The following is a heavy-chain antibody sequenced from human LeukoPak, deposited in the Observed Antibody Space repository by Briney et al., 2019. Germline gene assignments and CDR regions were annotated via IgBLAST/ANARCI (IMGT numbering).Heavy chain of an antibody. D-gene: IGHD7-27*01. Sequence: GGSLRLSCAASGFTFSSHWMHWVRQAPGKGLVWVSRIESDGSSASYADSVKGRFTVSRDNAKNTLYLQMNSLIAEDTAVYYCARNNWGIDSWGQGTLVTVSS. CDR1: GFTFSSHW. J-gene: IGHJ4*02. V-gene: IGHV3-74*01. CDR2: IESDGSSA. CDR3: ARNNWGIDS.